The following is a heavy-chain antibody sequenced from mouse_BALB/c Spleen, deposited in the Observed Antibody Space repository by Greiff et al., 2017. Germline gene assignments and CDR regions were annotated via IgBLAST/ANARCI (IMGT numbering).Heavy chain of an antibody. J-gene: IGHJ2*01. V-gene: IGHV5-6-5*01. CDR1: GFTFSSYA. CDR2: ISSDGSN. D-gene: IGHD1-2*01. Sequence: EVQGVESGGGLVKPGGSLKLSCAASGFTFSSYAMSWVRQTPEKRLDWVASISSDGSNNYPDSVKGRFTLSRDTARNILYLQMSSLRAEDTDMYYCARDRTAFDYWGQGTTLTVSS. CDR3: ARDRTAFDY.